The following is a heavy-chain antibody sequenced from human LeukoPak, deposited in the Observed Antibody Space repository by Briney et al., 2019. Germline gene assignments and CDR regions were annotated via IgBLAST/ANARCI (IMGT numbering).Heavy chain of an antibody. CDR3: TTDPDPSSNGQWSDFDI. CDR1: GLTFSNAW. V-gene: IGHV3-15*01. J-gene: IGHJ3*02. Sequence: GGSLRLSCAASGLTFSNAWMSWVRQAPGKGLEWVGRIKSKTDGGTTDYAAPVKGRFTISRDDSKNTLYLQMNSLKTEDTAVYYCTTDPDPSSNGQWSDFDIWGQGTMVTVSS. CDR2: IKSKTDGGTT. D-gene: IGHD6-13*01.